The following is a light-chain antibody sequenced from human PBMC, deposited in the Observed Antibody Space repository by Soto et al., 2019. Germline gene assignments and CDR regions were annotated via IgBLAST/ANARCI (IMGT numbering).Light chain of an antibody. CDR1: SSDIVGYNF. V-gene: IGLV2-8*01. CDR3: SSHGGSNNPYV. CDR2: DVT. Sequence: QSALTQPPSASGSPGQSVAISCTGTSSDIVGYNFVSWYQQHPGKAPKLMIYDVTKRPSGVPDRFSGSKSGNTATLIVSGLQAEDEADYYCSSHGGSNNPYVFGPGTKVTVL. J-gene: IGLJ1*01.